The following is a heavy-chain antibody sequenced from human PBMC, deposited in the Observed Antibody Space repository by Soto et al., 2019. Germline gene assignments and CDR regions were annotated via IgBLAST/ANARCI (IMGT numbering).Heavy chain of an antibody. D-gene: IGHD3-9*01. CDR2: INGGGGTT. Sequence: EVQLLESGGHLIQPGESLRLSCAASGFSFSGYTMNWVRQAQGKGLERISGINGGGGTTYYADSVKGRFTISRDDSKNILYLQMNSPRAEDTAIYYCAKDRHPDGIWTFDYWGRGTLVTVSS. J-gene: IGHJ4*02. V-gene: IGHV3-23*01. CDR3: AKDRHPDGIWTFDY. CDR1: GFSFSGYT.